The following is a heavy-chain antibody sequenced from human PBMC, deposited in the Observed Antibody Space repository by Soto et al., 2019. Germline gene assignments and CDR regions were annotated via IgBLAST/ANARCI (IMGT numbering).Heavy chain of an antibody. V-gene: IGHV3-30*18. Sequence: QVQLVESGGGVIQPGTSLSLSCGSSGFTFRSFGMYWVRQAPGKGLEWVAVVSYDGNHKYYADSVKGRFTVSRDNAKNMLYLKMNSLRGEDTAGYYCAKDVGQQLVLNYGMDVWGQGTTVTVSS. J-gene: IGHJ6*02. CDR1: GFTFRSFG. D-gene: IGHD6-6*01. CDR3: AKDVGQQLVLNYGMDV. CDR2: VSYDGNHK.